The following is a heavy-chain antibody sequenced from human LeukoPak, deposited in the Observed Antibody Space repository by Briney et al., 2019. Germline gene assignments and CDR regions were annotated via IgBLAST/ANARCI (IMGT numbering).Heavy chain of an antibody. Sequence: SETLSLTCTVSGGSISLYYWSWIRQPPGKGLEWIGYFYDTRSPKYNPSLERRVTISVDMSRNKFSLNLTSVTTADTAVYYCARGWGSLTYWGQGTLATVSS. CDR2: FYDTRSP. J-gene: IGHJ4*02. CDR1: GGSISLYY. CDR3: ARGWGSLTY. V-gene: IGHV4-59*01. D-gene: IGHD3-16*01.